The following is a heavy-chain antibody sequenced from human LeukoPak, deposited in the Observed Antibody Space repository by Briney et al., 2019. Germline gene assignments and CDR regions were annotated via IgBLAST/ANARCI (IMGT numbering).Heavy chain of an antibody. CDR1: GYSFASYW. J-gene: IGHJ4*02. CDR3: ARHLSSISSCPNY. D-gene: IGHD2-2*01. Sequence: GESLKISCKGSGYSFASYWIAWVRQMPGKGLEWMGGIYPGNSDITYSPSFQGQVTISADKSASTAYLHWSSLKASDTAIYYCARHLSSISSCPNYWGQGTLVTVSS. CDR2: IYPGNSDI. V-gene: IGHV5-51*01.